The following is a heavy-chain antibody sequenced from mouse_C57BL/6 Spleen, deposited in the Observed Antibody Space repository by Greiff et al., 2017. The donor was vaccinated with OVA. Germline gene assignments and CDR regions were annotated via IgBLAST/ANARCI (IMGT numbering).Heavy chain of an antibody. CDR2: IYPGDGDT. J-gene: IGHJ2*01. CDR1: GYAFSSYW. V-gene: IGHV1-80*01. CDR3: ARCDYGRYFDY. Sequence: VQLQQSGAELVKPGASVKISCKASGYAFSSYWMNWVKQRPGKGLEWIGQIYPGDGDTNYNGKFKGKATLTADKSSSTAYMQLSSLTSEDSAVYFCARCDYGRYFDYWGQGTTLTVSS. D-gene: IGHD2-4*01.